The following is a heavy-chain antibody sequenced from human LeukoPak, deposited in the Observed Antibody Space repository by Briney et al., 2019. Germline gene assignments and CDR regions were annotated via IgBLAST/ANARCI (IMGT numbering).Heavy chain of an antibody. CDR1: GGSFSGYF. CDR3: ARGAQRNYGGNSGAVSY. CDR2: INHSGST. Sequence: SETLSLTCAVYGGSFSGYFWSWIRQPPGKGLEWIGEINHSGSTNYNPSLKSQVTISVDTSKNQFSLKLSSVTAADTAVYYCARGAQRNYGGNSGAVSYWGQGTLVTVSS. J-gene: IGHJ4*02. V-gene: IGHV4-34*01. D-gene: IGHD4-23*01.